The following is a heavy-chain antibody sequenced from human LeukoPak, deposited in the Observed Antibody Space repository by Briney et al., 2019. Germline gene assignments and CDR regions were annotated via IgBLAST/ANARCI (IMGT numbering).Heavy chain of an antibody. CDR3: AKGVPSATYGRELLRVDY. V-gene: IGHV3-30*18. CDR1: GFTFSSYG. D-gene: IGHD1-26*01. J-gene: IGHJ4*02. Sequence: GGSLRLSCAASGFTFSSYGMHWVRQAPGKGLEWVAVISYDGSNKYYADSVKGRFTISRDNSKNTLYLQMNSLRAEDTAVYYCAKGVPSATYGRELLRVDYWGQGTLVTVSS. CDR2: ISYDGSNK.